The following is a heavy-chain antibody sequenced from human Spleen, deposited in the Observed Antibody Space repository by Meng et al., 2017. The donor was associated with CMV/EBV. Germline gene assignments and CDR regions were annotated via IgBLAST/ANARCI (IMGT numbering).Heavy chain of an antibody. CDR3: AKATYGSGSYDPRYYYYGMDV. CDR1: GFTFSSYA. CDR2: ISGSGGST. D-gene: IGHD3-10*01. J-gene: IGHJ6*02. V-gene: IGHV3-23*01. Sequence: GGSLRLSCAASGFTFSSYAMSWVRQAPGKGLEWVSAISGSGGSTYDADSVKGRFTISRDNSKNTLYLQMNSLRAEDTAVYYCAKATYGSGSYDPRYYYYGMDVWGQGTTVTVSS.